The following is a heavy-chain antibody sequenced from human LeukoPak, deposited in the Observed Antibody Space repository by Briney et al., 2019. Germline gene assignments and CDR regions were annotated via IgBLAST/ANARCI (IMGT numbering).Heavy chain of an antibody. V-gene: IGHV2-5*01. CDR2: IYWNDDK. CDR3: ARTSIAARLGYFDY. CDR1: GFSLSTSGVG. J-gene: IGHJ4*02. D-gene: IGHD6-6*01. Sequence: SGPTLVKPTQTLTLTCTFSGFSLSTSGVGVGWIRQPPGKALEWLALIYWNDDKRYSPSLKSRLTITKDTSKNQVVLTMTNMDPVDTATYYCARTSIAARLGYFDYWGQGTLVTVSS.